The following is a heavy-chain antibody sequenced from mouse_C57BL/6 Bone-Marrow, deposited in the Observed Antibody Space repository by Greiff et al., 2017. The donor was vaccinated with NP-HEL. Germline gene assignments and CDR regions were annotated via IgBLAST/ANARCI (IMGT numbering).Heavy chain of an antibody. V-gene: IGHV1-39*01. D-gene: IGHD2-4*01. CDR1: GYSFTDYN. CDR3: ARSDYDEGAWFAY. Sequence: PYLFNPGASVKISCKASGYSFTDYNMNWVKQSNGKSLEWIGVINPNYGTTSYNQKFKGKATLTVDQSSSTAYMQLNSLTSEDSAVYYCARSDYDEGAWFAYWGQGTLVTVSA. CDR2: INPNYGTT. J-gene: IGHJ3*01.